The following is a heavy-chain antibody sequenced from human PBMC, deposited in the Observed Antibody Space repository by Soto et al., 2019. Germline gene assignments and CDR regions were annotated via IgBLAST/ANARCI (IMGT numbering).Heavy chain of an antibody. CDR3: ARLYYDSTNWFDP. CDR2: IYYTGST. V-gene: IGHV4-39*01. D-gene: IGHD3-22*01. J-gene: IGHJ5*02. Sequence: SETLSLTCPVSGDSISSSSYYWGWIRQPPGKGLEWIGSIYYTGSTYYNPSLKSRVTISVDTSKNQFSLKLSSVTAADTAVYYCARLYYDSTNWFDPWGQGALVTVSS. CDR1: GDSISSSSYY.